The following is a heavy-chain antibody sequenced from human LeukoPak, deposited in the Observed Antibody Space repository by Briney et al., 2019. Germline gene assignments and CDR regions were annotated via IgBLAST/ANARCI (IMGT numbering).Heavy chain of an antibody. D-gene: IGHD5-24*01. Sequence: GRSLRLSCAASGFTFCSYAMIWVPQAPGKGLEWVSSISGGGGTAYYADSVKGRFTISRDNAKNSLYLQMNSLREEDTAVYYCARGRGDGYTYFDYWGQGTLVTVSS. CDR3: ARGRGDGYTYFDY. J-gene: IGHJ4*02. V-gene: IGHV3-23*01. CDR1: GFTFCSYA. CDR2: ISGGGGTA.